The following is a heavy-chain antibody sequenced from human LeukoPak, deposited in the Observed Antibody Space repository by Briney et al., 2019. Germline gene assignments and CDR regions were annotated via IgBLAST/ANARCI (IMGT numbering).Heavy chain of an antibody. CDR1: GFTFSNYW. CDR3: AREAGPSHQVGATLGS. CDR2: IDSDGSGT. J-gene: IGHJ1*01. Sequence: LAGGSLRLSCAASGFTFSNYWMHWVRHAPGKGPVWLSRIDSDGSGTQYRDSVKGRFTISRDNAKNTLYLQMNSLRAEDAATYYCAREAGPSHQVGATLGSWGQGTPVTVSS. V-gene: IGHV3-74*03. D-gene: IGHD1-26*01.